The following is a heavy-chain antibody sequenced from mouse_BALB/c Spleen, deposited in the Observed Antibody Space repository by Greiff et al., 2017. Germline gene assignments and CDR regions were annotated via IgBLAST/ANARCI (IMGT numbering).Heavy chain of an antibody. CDR2: IYPYNGGT. J-gene: IGHJ4*01. Sequence: EVQLMESGPELVKPGASVKISCKASGYTFTDYNMHWVKQSHGKSLEWIGYIYPYNGGTGYNQKFKSKATLTVDNSSSTAYMELRSLTSEDSAVYYCARGFYAMDYWGQGTSVTVSS. CDR3: ARGFYAMDY. CDR1: GYTFTDYN. V-gene: IGHV1S29*02.